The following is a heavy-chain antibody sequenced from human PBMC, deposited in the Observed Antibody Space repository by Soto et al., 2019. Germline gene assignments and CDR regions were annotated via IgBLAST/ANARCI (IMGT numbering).Heavy chain of an antibody. Sequence: GGSLRLSCAASGFTLSSYSMNWVRQAPGKGLQWVSSISSSSSFIYYADSVKGRFTISRDNAKKSLYLQMNSLREEDTAVYYCAGGIGYINPGLGSWGHRTLVTVSP. J-gene: IGHJ5*01. CDR3: AGGIGYINPGLGS. CDR1: GFTLSSYS. V-gene: IGHV3-21*01. D-gene: IGHD4-4*01. CDR2: ISSSSSFI.